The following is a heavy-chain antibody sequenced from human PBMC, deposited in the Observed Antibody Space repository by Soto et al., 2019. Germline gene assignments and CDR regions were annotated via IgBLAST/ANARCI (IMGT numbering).Heavy chain of an antibody. J-gene: IGHJ4*02. Sequence: QVQLQESGPKLVKPSQTLSLTCSVSGGSISTVGHYWTWIRQPPRKGLEWIGSIYHTGSTYYSKSLRSRLTMSVDTSKSQFSLRLSSVTAADTAVYYCARATGTLRSRNCDYWGQGSLVTVSS. V-gene: IGHV4-31*03. CDR2: IYHTGST. CDR3: ARATGTLRSRNCDY. D-gene: IGHD1-1*01. CDR1: GGSISTVGHY.